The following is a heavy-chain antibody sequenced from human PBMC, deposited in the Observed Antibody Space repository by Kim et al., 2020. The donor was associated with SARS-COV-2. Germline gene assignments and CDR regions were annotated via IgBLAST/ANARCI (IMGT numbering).Heavy chain of an antibody. V-gene: IGHV3-9*01. Sequence: GGSLRLSCAGSGFQFDNYAMHWVRQAPGKGLEWVSGITWNSDTIDYADSVKGRFTISRDNAKNSLYLQMNDLRPEDTAFYYCARIGGFWGQGAVVTVSS. J-gene: IGHJ4*02. D-gene: IGHD3-16*01. CDR2: ITWNSDTI. CDR3: ARIGGF. CDR1: GFQFDNYA.